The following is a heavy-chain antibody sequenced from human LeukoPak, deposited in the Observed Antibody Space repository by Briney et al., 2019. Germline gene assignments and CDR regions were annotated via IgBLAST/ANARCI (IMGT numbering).Heavy chain of an antibody. CDR1: GFTFSSYS. CDR3: ASFIAAAGFDY. V-gene: IGHV3-21*01. D-gene: IGHD6-13*01. J-gene: IGHJ4*02. CDR2: ISSSSSYI. Sequence: PGGSLRLSCAASGFTFSSYSMNWVRQAPGKGLEWVSSISSSSSYIYYADSVKGRVTISRDNAKNSLYLQMNSLRAEDTAVYYCASFIAAAGFDYWGQGTLVTVSS.